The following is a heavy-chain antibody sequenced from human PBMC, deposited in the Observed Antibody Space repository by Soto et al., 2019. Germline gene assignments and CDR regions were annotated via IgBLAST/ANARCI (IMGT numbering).Heavy chain of an antibody. Sequence: PGGSLRLSCEASGFIFSSYAMNWVRQAPGKGLQWVSSITGSSDYTSYIASVKGRFTISRDNSKNTLYLQMNSLRAEDTAVYFCAKEKTTGAHYALDYWSQGNLVTVSS. CDR2: ITGSSDYT. CDR1: GFIFSSYA. V-gene: IGHV3-23*01. D-gene: IGHD2-8*02. J-gene: IGHJ4*02. CDR3: AKEKTTGAHYALDY.